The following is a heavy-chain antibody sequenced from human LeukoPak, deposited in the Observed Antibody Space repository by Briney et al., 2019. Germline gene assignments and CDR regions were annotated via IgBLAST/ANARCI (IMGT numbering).Heavy chain of an antibody. CDR1: GYTFTGYY. V-gene: IGHV1-2*02. J-gene: IGHJ4*02. CDR2: INPNSGGT. D-gene: IGHD6-19*01. Sequence: ASVKVSCKASGYTFTGYYMRWVRQAPGQGLEWMGWINPNSGGTNYAQKFQGRVTMTRDTSISTAYMELSRLRSDDTAVYYCARGSGQWLVLYYFDYWGQGTLVTVSS. CDR3: ARGSGQWLVLYYFDY.